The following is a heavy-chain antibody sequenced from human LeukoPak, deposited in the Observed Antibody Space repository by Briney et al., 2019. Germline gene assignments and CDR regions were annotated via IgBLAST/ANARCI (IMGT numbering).Heavy chain of an antibody. CDR2: ISGSGGST. V-gene: IGHV3-23*01. J-gene: IGHJ3*02. CDR1: GFTFSSYA. Sequence: QAGGSLRLSCAASGFTFSSYAMSWVRQAPGKGLEWVSAISGSGGSTYYADSVKGRFTISRDNSKNTLYLQMNSLRAEDTAVYYCAKDRDLYGDARGIYAFDIWGQGTMVTVSS. D-gene: IGHD4-17*01. CDR3: AKDRDLYGDARGIYAFDI.